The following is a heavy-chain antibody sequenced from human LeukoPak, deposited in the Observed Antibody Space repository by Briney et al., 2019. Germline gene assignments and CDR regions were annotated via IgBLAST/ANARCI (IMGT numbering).Heavy chain of an antibody. CDR3: ARGQAPGPLQALDP. Sequence: PSETLCLTCTVSGGSISSSSYYWGWIRQPPGKGLEWIGSIYYSGSTYYNPSLKSRVTISVDTSKIQFSLKLSSVTAADTAVYYCARGQAPGPLQALDPWGQGTLVTASS. V-gene: IGHV4-39*01. CDR1: GGSISSSSYY. D-gene: IGHD1-1*01. CDR2: IYYSGST. J-gene: IGHJ5*02.